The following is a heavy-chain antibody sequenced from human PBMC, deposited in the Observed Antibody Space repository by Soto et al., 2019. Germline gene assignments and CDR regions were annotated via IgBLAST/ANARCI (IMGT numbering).Heavy chain of an antibody. Sequence: SETLSLTCTVSGGSISSGDYYWSWIRQPPGKGLEWIGYIYYSGSTYYNPSLKSRVTISVDTSKNQFSLKLSSVTAADTAVYYCDSYRPSVGATSRTFSDYWGQGTLVTVSS. V-gene: IGHV4-30-4*01. D-gene: IGHD1-26*01. CDR3: DSYRPSVGATSRTFSDY. CDR1: GGSISSGDYY. J-gene: IGHJ4*02. CDR2: IYYSGST.